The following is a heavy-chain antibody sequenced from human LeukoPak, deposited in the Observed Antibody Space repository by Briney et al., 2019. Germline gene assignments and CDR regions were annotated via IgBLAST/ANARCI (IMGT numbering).Heavy chain of an antibody. Sequence: GGSLRLSCAASGFTFSSYEMNWVRQAPGKGLEWVSYISSSGSTIYYADSVKGRFTISRDNAKNSLYLQMNSLRAEDTAVYYCARGRKGYCSSTSCYGDDYWGQGTLVTVSS. V-gene: IGHV3-48*03. CDR3: ARGRKGYCSSTSCYGDDY. J-gene: IGHJ4*02. CDR1: GFTFSSYE. D-gene: IGHD2-2*01. CDR2: ISSSGSTI.